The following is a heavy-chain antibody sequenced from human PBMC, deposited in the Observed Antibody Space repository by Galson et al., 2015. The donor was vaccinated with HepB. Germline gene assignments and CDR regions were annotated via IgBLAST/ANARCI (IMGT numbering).Heavy chain of an antibody. J-gene: IGHJ4*02. CDR1: GFTFSSYS. Sequence: SLRLSCAASGFTFSSYSMNWVRQAPGKGLEWVSYISSSSTIYYADSVKGRFTISRDNAKNSLYLQMNSLRDEDTAVYYCARDWRGADYWGQGTLVTVSS. D-gene: IGHD3-3*01. V-gene: IGHV3-48*02. CDR3: ARDWRGADY. CDR2: ISSSSTI.